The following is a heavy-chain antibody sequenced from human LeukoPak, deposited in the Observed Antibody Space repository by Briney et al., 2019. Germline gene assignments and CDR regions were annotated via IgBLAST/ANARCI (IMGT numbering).Heavy chain of an antibody. D-gene: IGHD3-22*01. J-gene: IGHJ4*02. CDR1: GYSFTTYC. Sequence: GESLKISCKGSGYSFTTYCIGWVRQMPGKGLEWMGIIYPGDSDTRYSPAFQGLVTISADKSINTAYLQWSSLKASDTAMYYCARHKPGHYDSSGYYTYWGQGTLVTVSS. CDR2: IYPGDSDT. CDR3: ARHKPGHYDSSGYYTY. V-gene: IGHV5-51*01.